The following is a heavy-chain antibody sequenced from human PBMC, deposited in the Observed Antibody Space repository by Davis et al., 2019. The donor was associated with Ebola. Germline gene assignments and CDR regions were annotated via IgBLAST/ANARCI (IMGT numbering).Heavy chain of an antibody. V-gene: IGHV3-74*01. Sequence: GESLKISCGGSGFSFSAYWIHWVRQVPGKGLVWVSRIFYDESTTNYADSVKGRFTISRDNAKNTLFLQMNSLRVEDTAVYFCARGGAVAPDWGPGTLVTVSS. CDR1: GFSFSAYW. CDR2: IFYDESTT. CDR3: ARGGAVAPD. J-gene: IGHJ4*02. D-gene: IGHD4-23*01.